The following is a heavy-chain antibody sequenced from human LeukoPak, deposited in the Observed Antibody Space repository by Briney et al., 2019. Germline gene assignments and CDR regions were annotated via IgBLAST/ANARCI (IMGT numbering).Heavy chain of an antibody. D-gene: IGHD2-2*02. V-gene: IGHV4-61*02. J-gene: IGHJ6*03. CDR3: ARAIVVVPAAIRSTSEYYYYMDV. CDR1: GGSIRRGSYK. Sequence: SQTLSLTCTVSGGSIRRGSYKWSWIRQPAGKGLEWIGRIYTSGSTNYNPFLKSRVTISVDTSKNQFSLKLSSVTVADTAVYYCARAIVVVPAAIRSTSEYYYYMDVWGKGTTVTVSS. CDR2: IYTSGST.